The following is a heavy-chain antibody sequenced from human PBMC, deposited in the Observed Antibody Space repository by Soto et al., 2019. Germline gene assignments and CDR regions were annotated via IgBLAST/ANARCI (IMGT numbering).Heavy chain of an antibody. J-gene: IGHJ5*02. V-gene: IGHV3-23*01. CDR1: GFTFSNYD. CDR3: AKTKRSSSWFEGYFNWFDP. CDR2: INDSGGST. D-gene: IGHD6-13*01. Sequence: GGSLRLSCATSGFTFSNYDMSWVPEAPGEGLEWVSDINDSGGSTHYADSVKDRFSISRDNTKTTLYLQMNGLRAEDTAVYYCAKTKRSSSWFEGYFNWFDPWGQGTLVTVSS.